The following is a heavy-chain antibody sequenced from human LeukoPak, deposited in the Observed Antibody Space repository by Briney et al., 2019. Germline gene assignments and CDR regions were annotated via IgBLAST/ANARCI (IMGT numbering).Heavy chain of an antibody. CDR2: ISSSSYI. Sequence: GGSLRLSCTASGFTFSSYAMSWVRQAPGKGLEWVSSISSSSYIYYADSVKGRFTISRDNAKNSLYLQMNSLRAEDTAVYYCVYSSRGGDYWSQGTLVTVSS. CDR1: GFTFSSYA. V-gene: IGHV3-21*01. CDR3: VYSSRGGDY. D-gene: IGHD6-13*01. J-gene: IGHJ4*02.